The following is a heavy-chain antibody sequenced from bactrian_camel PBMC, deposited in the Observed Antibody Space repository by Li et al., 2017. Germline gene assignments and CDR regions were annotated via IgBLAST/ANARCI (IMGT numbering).Heavy chain of an antibody. V-gene: IGHV3S6*01. CDR1: GFLYSRTC. CDR2: IYPDGGTT. Sequence: HVQLVESGGGSVQTGGSLRLSCQFFGFLYSRTCMGWFRQTPGKEREAVAGIYPDGGTTYYIDSVKGRFTISHDSSKRTLYLQMNNLKPEDTAMYYCAPRCGVARDFGYWGQGTQVTVS. CDR3: APRCGVARDFGY. D-gene: IGHD7*01. J-gene: IGHJ6*01.